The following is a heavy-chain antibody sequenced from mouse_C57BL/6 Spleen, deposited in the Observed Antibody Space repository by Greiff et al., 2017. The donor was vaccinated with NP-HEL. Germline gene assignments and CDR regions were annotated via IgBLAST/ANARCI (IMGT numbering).Heavy chain of an antibody. J-gene: IGHJ3*01. CDR1: GYTFTSYT. Sequence: QVQLKESGAELARPGASVKMSCKASGYTFTSYTMHWVKQRPGQGLEWIGYINPSSGYTKYNQKFKDKATLTADKSSSTAYMQLSSLTSEDSAVYYCARGYDYDVRFAYWGQGTLVTVSA. CDR3: ARGYDYDVRFAY. V-gene: IGHV1-4*01. D-gene: IGHD2-4*01. CDR2: INPSSGYT.